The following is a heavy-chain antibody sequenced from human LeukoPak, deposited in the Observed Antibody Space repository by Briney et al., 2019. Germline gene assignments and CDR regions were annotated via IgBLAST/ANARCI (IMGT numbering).Heavy chain of an antibody. CDR1: GFTVSSNY. D-gene: IGHD1-14*01. V-gene: IGHV3-53*01. Sequence: PGGSLRLSCAASGFTVSSNYMSWVRQAPGKGLEWVSVIYSGGSTYYAGSVKGRFTISRDNSKNTLYLQMNSLRAEDTAVYYCARDTRRGNHGNYWGKGTLVTVSS. CDR3: ARDTRRGNHGNY. CDR2: IYSGGST. J-gene: IGHJ4*02.